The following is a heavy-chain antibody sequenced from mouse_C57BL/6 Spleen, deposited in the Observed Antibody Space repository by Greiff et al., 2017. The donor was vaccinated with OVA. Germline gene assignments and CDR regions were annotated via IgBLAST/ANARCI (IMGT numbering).Heavy chain of an antibody. CDR2: ISYDGSN. V-gene: IGHV3-6*01. Sequence: VQLKESGPGLVKPSQSLSLTCSVTGYSITSGYYWNWIRQFPGNKLEWMGYISYDGSNNSNPSLKNRISITSDTSTNQFFLKLNSVTTEDTATDYCAREGALGAMDYWGQGTSVTVSS. J-gene: IGHJ4*01. CDR3: AREGALGAMDY. CDR1: GYSITSGYY.